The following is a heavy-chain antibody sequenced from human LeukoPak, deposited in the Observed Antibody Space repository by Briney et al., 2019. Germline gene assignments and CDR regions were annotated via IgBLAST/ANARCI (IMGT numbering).Heavy chain of an antibody. CDR3: ARANTAMALAFDY. J-gene: IGHJ4*02. Sequence: ASVTVSCKVSGYTLTELSMHWVRQAPAKGLEWMGGFDPEDGETIYAQKFQGRVTMTEDTSTDTAYMELSSLRSEDTAVYYCARANTAMALAFDYWGQGTLVTVSS. CDR2: FDPEDGET. D-gene: IGHD5-18*01. V-gene: IGHV1-24*01. CDR1: GYTLTELS.